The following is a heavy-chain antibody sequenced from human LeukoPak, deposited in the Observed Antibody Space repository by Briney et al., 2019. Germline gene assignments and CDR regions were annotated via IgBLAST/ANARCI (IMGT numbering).Heavy chain of an antibody. CDR3: AKGVRGVITSRYQYYYMDV. Sequence: SETLSLTCTVSGASISSGNYYWSWIRQPAGKGLEWIGRIYTSGSTNYNPSLKSRVTVSVDTSKNQFSLKLSSVTAADTAVYYCAKGVRGVITSRYQYYYMDVWGKGTTVTVSS. V-gene: IGHV4-61*02. J-gene: IGHJ6*03. CDR1: GASISSGNYY. CDR2: IYTSGST. D-gene: IGHD3-10*01.